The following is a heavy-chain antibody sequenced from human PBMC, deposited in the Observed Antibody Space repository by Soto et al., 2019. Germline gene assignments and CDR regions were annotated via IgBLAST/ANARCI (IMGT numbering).Heavy chain of an antibody. J-gene: IGHJ6*02. Sequence: ASVKVSCKVSGYTLTELSMHWVRQAPGKGLEWMGGFDPEDGETIYAQKFQGRVTMTEDTSTDTAYMELSSLRSEDTAVYYCATPFPSDSSSWWSYYYYCMDVWGQVTTVTVSS. CDR2: FDPEDGET. V-gene: IGHV1-24*01. CDR1: GYTLTELS. CDR3: ATPFPSDSSSWWSYYYYCMDV. D-gene: IGHD6-13*01.